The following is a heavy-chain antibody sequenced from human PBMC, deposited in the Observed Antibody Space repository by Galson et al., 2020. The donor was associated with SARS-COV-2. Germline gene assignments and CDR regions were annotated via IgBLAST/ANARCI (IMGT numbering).Heavy chain of an antibody. CDR2: ISSSGSTI. Sequence: TGGSLRLSCAASGFTFSDYYMSWIRQAPGKGLEWVSYISSSGSTIYYADSVKGRFTISRDNAKNSLYLQMNSLRAEDTAVYYCARDAGDIVVVATRMDGWGQGTTVTVSS. J-gene: IGHJ6*02. CDR3: ARDAGDIVVVATRMDG. CDR1: GFTFSDYY. D-gene: IGHD2-15*01. V-gene: IGHV3-11*01.